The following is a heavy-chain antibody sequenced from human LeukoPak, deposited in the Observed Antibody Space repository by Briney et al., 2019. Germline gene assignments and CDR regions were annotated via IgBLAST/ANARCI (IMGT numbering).Heavy chain of an antibody. D-gene: IGHD3-10*01. CDR1: GLTFSSYS. Sequence: GGSLRLSCAASGLTFSSYSMNWVRQAPGKGLEWVSSISSSSSYIYYADSVKGRFTISRDNSKNTLYLQMNSLRAEDTAVYYCAREGGSGSYYNIYYFDYRGQGTLVTVSS. J-gene: IGHJ4*02. V-gene: IGHV3-21*01. CDR3: AREGGSGSYYNIYYFDY. CDR2: ISSSSSYI.